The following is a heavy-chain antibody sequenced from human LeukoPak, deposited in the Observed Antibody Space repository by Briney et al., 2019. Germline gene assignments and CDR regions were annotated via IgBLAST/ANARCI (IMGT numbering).Heavy chain of an antibody. V-gene: IGHV3-23*01. Sequence: GGSLRLSYAASGFTFSTAAMGWVRQAPGKGLEWVSAISGSGGGTYYADSVKGRFTISRDNSKNTMFLQMNSLRVEDTAVYYCANRGSDYWGQGTLVTVSS. D-gene: IGHD2-15*01. CDR3: ANRGSDY. CDR1: GFTFSTAA. J-gene: IGHJ4*02. CDR2: ISGSGGGT.